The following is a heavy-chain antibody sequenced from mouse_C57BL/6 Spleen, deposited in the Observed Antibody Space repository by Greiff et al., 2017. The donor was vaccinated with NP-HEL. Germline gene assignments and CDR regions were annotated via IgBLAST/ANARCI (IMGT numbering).Heavy chain of an antibody. CDR2: INYDGSST. V-gene: IGHV5-16*01. D-gene: IGHD1-1*02. CDR1: GFTFSDYY. CDR3: ARWGGYYWYFDV. Sequence: EVKLMESAGGLVQPGSSMKLSCTASGFTFSDYYMAWVRQVPEKGLEWVANINYDGSSTYYLDSLKSRFIIARDNAKNILYLQMSSLKSEDTATDYCARWGGYYWYFDVWGTGTTVTVSS. J-gene: IGHJ1*03.